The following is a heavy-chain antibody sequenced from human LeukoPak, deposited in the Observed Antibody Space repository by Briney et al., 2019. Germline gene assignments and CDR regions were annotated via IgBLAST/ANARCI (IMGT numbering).Heavy chain of an antibody. CDR1: GGSFSGYY. CDR2: INHSGST. D-gene: IGHD6-13*01. J-gene: IGHJ4*02. CDR3: AKSGYSSSWYFDY. V-gene: IGHV4-34*01. Sequence: PSETLSLTCAVYGGSFSGYYWSWIRQPPGKGLEWIGEINHSGSTNYNPSLKSRVTISVDKSKNQFSLNLSSVTAADTAVYYCAKSGYSSSWYFDYWGQGTLVTVSS.